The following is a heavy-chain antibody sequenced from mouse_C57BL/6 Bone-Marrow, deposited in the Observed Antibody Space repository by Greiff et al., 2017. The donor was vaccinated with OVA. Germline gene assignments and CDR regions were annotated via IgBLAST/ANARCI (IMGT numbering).Heavy chain of an antibody. V-gene: IGHV1-26*01. CDR2: INPNNGGT. J-gene: IGHJ2*01. CDR3: ARSYDGYYGGGLY. CDR1: GYTFTDYY. D-gene: IGHD2-3*01. Sequence: EVQLQQSGPELVKPGASVKISCKASGYTFTDYYMNWVKQSHGKSLEWIGYINPNNGGTSYNQQFKGQATLTVDKSSSTAYMELRSLTSEDSAVYYCARSYDGYYGGGLYWGQGTTLTVSS.